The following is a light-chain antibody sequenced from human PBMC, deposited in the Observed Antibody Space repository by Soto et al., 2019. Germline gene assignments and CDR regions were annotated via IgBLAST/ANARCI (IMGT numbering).Light chain of an antibody. CDR2: EVS. J-gene: IGLJ2*01. CDR3: SSYAGSNNVV. Sequence: QSVLTQPPSASGSPGQSVTISCTGTRSDVGGYNYVSWYQQHPGKAPKLIIYEVSKRPSGVPDRFSGSKSGNTASLTVSGLQAEYEADYYCSSYAGSNNVVFGGGTKLTVL. CDR1: RSDVGGYNY. V-gene: IGLV2-8*01.